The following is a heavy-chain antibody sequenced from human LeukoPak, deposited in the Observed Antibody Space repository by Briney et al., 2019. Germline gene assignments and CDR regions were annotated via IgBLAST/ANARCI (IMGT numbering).Heavy chain of an antibody. V-gene: IGHV3-66*01. CDR1: GFTVSSNY. CDR3: ARVYYPKYLNWFDP. J-gene: IGHJ5*02. CDR2: IYSGGST. Sequence: GGSLRLSCAASGFTVSSNYMSWVRQAPGKGLEWVSVIYSGGSTYYADSVKGRFTISRDNSKNTLYLQMNSLRAEDTAVYYCARVYYPKYLNWFDPWGQGTLVTVSS. D-gene: IGHD2/OR15-2a*01.